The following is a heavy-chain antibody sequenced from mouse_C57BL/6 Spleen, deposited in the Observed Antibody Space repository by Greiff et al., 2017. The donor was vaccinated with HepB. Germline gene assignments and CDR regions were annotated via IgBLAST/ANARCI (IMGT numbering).Heavy chain of an antibody. D-gene: IGHD2-12*01. CDR1: GFTFSSYG. CDR2: ISSGGSYT. CDR3: ARDDRFAY. J-gene: IGHJ3*01. V-gene: IGHV5-6*01. Sequence: EVKLVESGGDLVKPGGSLKLSCAASGFTFSSYGMSWVRQTPDKRLEWVATISSGGSYTYYPDSVKGRFTISRDNAKNTLYLQMSSLKSEDTAMYYCARDDRFAYWGQGTLGTVSA.